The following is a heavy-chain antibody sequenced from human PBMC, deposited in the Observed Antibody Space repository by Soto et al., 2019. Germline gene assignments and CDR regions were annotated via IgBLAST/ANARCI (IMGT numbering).Heavy chain of an antibody. CDR1: GFTFSSFW. J-gene: IGHJ3*02. V-gene: IGHV3-7*01. CDR3: ARTWNSDYTTDAFDI. D-gene: IGHD3-3*01. Sequence: PGGSLRLSCAASGFTFSSFWMTWVRQAPGKGLEWVANIKLDGSEKYYVDSVKGRFTISRDNAKNSLYLQMNSLRAEDTAVYFCARTWNSDYTTDAFDIWGQGTMVTVSS. CDR2: IKLDGSEK.